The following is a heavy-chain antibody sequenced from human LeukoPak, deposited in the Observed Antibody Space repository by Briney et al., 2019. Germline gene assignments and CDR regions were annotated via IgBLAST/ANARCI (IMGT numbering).Heavy chain of an antibody. J-gene: IGHJ4*02. D-gene: IGHD6-19*01. CDR1: GFTFSSYA. CDR2: INSHGTST. Sequence: GGSLRLSCAASGFTFSSYAMSWVRQAPGKGLVWVSNINSHGTSTTYADSVKGRFTISRDNAKNTLYLQMNSLKAEDTAVYYCARNVGSGWVGNWGQGTLVTVSS. V-gene: IGHV3-74*03. CDR3: ARNVGSGWVGN.